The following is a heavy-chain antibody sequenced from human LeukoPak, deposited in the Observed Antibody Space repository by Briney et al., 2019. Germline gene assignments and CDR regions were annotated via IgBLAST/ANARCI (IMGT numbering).Heavy chain of an antibody. CDR1: GFTFSSYD. J-gene: IGHJ4*02. CDR3: AREAGATTGSYFDY. CDR2: IGTAGDT. D-gene: IGHD1-26*01. V-gene: IGHV3-13*04. Sequence: GGSLRLSCAASGFTFSSYDMHWVRQATGKGLEWVSAIGTAGDTYYPGSVKGRFTISRENAKNSLYLQMNSLRAGDPAVYYCAREAGATTGSYFDYWGQGTLVTVSS.